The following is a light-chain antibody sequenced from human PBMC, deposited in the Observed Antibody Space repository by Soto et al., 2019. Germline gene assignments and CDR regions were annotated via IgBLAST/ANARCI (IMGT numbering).Light chain of an antibody. CDR1: QSVSSSY. J-gene: IGKJ5*01. Sequence: EIVMTQSPATLSVSPGERATLSCRASQSVSSSYLAWYQQKPGQAPRLLIYDASNRATGIPARFSGSGSGTDFTLTISSLEPEDFAVYYCQQRSNWPPTFGQGTRLEI. CDR3: QQRSNWPPT. CDR2: DAS. V-gene: IGKV3D-20*02.